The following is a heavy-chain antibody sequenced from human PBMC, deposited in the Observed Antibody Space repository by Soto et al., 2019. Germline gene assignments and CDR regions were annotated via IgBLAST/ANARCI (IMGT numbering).Heavy chain of an antibody. D-gene: IGHD2-21*01. V-gene: IGHV3-11*06. CDR3: VGYPFGAEEGKKKDDCYGLHV. CDR2: IPSGSGYS. J-gene: IGHJ6*02. CDR1: GFTFSDYY. Sequence: QVHLVESGGGLVKPGGSLRLSCAASGFTFSDYYMGWVRQAPGKGLEWISYIPSGSGYSNSADSVKGRFTIARDNAKNSLYLQMNSLRAEDTAVYYCVGYPFGAEEGKKKDDCYGLHVWAQGTTVTVSS.